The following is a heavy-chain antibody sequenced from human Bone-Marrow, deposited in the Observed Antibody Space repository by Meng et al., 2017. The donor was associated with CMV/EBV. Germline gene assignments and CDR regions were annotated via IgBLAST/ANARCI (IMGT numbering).Heavy chain of an antibody. V-gene: IGHV1-46*01. CDR2: ISPSGGST. CDR1: GYTFTSYY. J-gene: IGHJ5*02. Sequence: ASVKVSCKASGYTFTSYYMHWVRQAPGQGLEWMGIISPSGGSTSYAQKFQGRVTMTRDTSTSTVYMELRSLRSEDTAVYYCARPKQGINEYYYDSSGYNNWLDPWGQGTLVTVSS. CDR3: ARPKQGINEYYYDSSGYNNWLDP. D-gene: IGHD3-22*01.